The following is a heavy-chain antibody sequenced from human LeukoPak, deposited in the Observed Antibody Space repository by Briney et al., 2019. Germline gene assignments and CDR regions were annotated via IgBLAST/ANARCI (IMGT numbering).Heavy chain of an antibody. CDR1: GYSFTSYG. J-gene: IGHJ4*02. CDR3: ARVVRGVLYYFDY. V-gene: IGHV1-18*01. CDR2: ISAYNGNT. Sequence: ASVKVSCKASGYSFTSYGISWVRQAPGQGLEWMGWISAYNGNTNYAQRLQGRVTMTTDTSTSTAYMELRSPTSDDTAVYYCARVVRGVLYYFDYWGQGTLVTASS. D-gene: IGHD3-10*01.